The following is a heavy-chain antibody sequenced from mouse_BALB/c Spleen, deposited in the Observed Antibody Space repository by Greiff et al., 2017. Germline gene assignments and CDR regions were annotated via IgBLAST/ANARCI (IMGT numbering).Heavy chain of an antibody. V-gene: IGHV2-6-7*01. Sequence: VQGVESGPGLVAPSQSLSITCTVSGFSLTGYGVNWVRQPPGKGLEWLGMIWGDGSTDYNSALKSRLSISKDNSKSQVFLKMNSLQTDDTARYYCAREAYYRYGYYAMDYWGQGTSVTVSS. CDR3: AREAYYRYGYYAMDY. D-gene: IGHD2-14*01. CDR1: GFSLTGYG. CDR2: IWGDGST. J-gene: IGHJ4*01.